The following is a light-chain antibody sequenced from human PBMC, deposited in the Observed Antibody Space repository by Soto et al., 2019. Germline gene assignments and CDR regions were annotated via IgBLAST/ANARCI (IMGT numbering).Light chain of an antibody. CDR3: HQHGDAPYT. J-gene: IGKJ2*01. CDR1: QRISSNY. Sequence: EIVLTQSPGTLSLSPGERATLSCRASQRISSNYLAWYQQKPGQAPRLLIYVASSRATGIPDRFSGSGSGTDFSLTISRLEPEDFAVYYCHQHGDAPYTFGQGTNLEIK. V-gene: IGKV3-20*01. CDR2: VAS.